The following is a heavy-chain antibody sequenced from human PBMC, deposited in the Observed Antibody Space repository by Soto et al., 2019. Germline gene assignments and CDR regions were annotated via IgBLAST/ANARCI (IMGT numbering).Heavy chain of an antibody. CDR1: GFTFSSYS. CDR3: ARDFDPRGYYDSSGYDAFDI. V-gene: IGHV3-21*01. Sequence: GSLRLSCAASGFTFSSYSMNWVRQAPGKGLEWVSSISSSSSYIYYADSVKGRFTISRDNAKNSLYLQMNSLRAEDTAVYYCARDFDPRGYYDSSGYDAFDIWGQGTMVTVS. D-gene: IGHD3-22*01. J-gene: IGHJ3*02. CDR2: ISSSSSYI.